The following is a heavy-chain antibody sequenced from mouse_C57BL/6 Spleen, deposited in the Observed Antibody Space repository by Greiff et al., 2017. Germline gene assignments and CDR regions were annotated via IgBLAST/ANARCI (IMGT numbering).Heavy chain of an antibody. CDR1: GYSFTGYY. CDR2: INPSTGGT. Sequence: VQLQQSGPELVKPGASVKISCKASGYSFTGYYMNWVKQSPEKSLEWIGEINPSTGGTTYNQKFKAKATLTVDKSSSTAYMQLKSLTSEDSAVYYCARKGDYDLYWYCDVWGTGTTVTVSS. CDR3: ARKGDYDLYWYCDV. V-gene: IGHV1-42*01. J-gene: IGHJ1*03. D-gene: IGHD2-4*01.